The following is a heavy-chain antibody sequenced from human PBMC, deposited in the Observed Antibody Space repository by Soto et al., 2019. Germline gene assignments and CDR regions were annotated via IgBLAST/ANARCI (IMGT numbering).Heavy chain of an antibody. J-gene: IGHJ6*02. CDR2: IYYSEST. V-gene: IGHV4-59*08. Sequence: SETLSLTCTVSGGSISSYYWSWIRQPPGKELQYIGYIYYSESTNYNPSLKSRVTISDDTSTNQFSLTLSSVTAADTAVYYCVRGWWEREGYVVDVWGRGTTVTVSS. D-gene: IGHD1-26*01. CDR1: GGSISSYY. CDR3: VRGWWEREGYVVDV.